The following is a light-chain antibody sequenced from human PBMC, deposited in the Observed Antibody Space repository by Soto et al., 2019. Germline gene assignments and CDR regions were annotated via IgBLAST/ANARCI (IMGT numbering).Light chain of an antibody. CDR1: NSDIGNYNL. CDR3: CSYAGSSYV. Sequence: QSVLTQPRSVSGSPGQSVSISCTGTNSDIGNYNLVSWYQQPPGKAPKLIISAVSRRPSGVPDRFSGSKSGNTASLTISGLQAEDEADYYCCSYAGSSYVFGTGTKLTVL. V-gene: IGLV2-11*01. CDR2: AVS. J-gene: IGLJ1*01.